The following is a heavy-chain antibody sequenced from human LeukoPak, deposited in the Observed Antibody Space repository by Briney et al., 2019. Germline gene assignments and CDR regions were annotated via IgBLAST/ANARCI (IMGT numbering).Heavy chain of an antibody. Sequence: GRSLRLSCAASGFTFDDYAVHWVRQAPGKGLEWVSGISWNSGSIGYADSVKGRFTISRDNAKNSLYLQMNSLRAEDTALYYCAKDAVYDSSGYYSRYYYYMDVWGKGTTVTVSS. V-gene: IGHV3-9*01. D-gene: IGHD3-22*01. CDR1: GFTFDDYA. CDR3: AKDAVYDSSGYYSRYYYYMDV. J-gene: IGHJ6*03. CDR2: ISWNSGSI.